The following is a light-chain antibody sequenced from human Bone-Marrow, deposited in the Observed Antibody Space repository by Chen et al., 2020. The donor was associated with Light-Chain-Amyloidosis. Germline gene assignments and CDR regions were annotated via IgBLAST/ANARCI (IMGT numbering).Light chain of an antibody. J-gene: IGLJ2*01. CDR3: CSYAGSSTPVV. Sequence: QSALTQPASVSGSPGQSITISCTGTSSDVGSYNLVSWYQQHPGKAPKLMIYEVSKRPSGVSNRFSGSKSGNTASLTICGLQAEDEADYYCCSYAGSSTPVVFGGGTKLTVL. CDR1: SSDVGSYNL. CDR2: EVS. V-gene: IGLV2-23*02.